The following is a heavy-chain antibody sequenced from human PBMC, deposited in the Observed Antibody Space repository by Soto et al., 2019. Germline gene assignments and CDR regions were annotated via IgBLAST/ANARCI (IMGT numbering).Heavy chain of an antibody. V-gene: IGHV4-59*01. CDR3: ASFPGRVDY. CDR2: IYYTGST. J-gene: IGHJ4*02. Sequence: PSETLSLTCTVSGGSISSYYWSWIRQPPGKGLEWIGYIYYTGSTNYNPSLKSRVTISVDTSKIQFSLTLSSVTAADTAVYYCASFPGRVDYWGQGTLVTVSS. CDR1: GGSISSYY.